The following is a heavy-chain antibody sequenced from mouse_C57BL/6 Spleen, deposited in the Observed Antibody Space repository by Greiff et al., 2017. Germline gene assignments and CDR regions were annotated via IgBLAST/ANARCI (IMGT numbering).Heavy chain of an antibody. Sequence: QVQLQQPGAELVKPGASVTLSCKASGYTFTSYWMHWVKQRPGQGLEWIGMIHPNSGSTNYNEKFKSKATLTVDKSSSTAYMQLSSLTSEDSAVYYCARRITTVVADYAMDYWGQGTSVTVSS. J-gene: IGHJ4*01. V-gene: IGHV1-64*01. CDR1: GYTFTSYW. D-gene: IGHD1-1*01. CDR3: ARRITTVVADYAMDY. CDR2: IHPNSGST.